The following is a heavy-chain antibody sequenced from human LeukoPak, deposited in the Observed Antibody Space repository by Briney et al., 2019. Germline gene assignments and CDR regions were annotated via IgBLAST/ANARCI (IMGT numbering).Heavy chain of an antibody. CDR3: ARDPGSAVVVPAALDYFDY. D-gene: IGHD2-2*01. V-gene: IGHV3-21*01. Sequence: GGSLRLSCAASGFTFSSYSMHWVRQAPGKGPEWVSSISSSSSYIYDADSVKGRFTISRDNAKNSLYLQMNSLRAEDTAAYYCARDPGSAVVVPAALDYFDYWGQGTLVTVSS. CDR1: GFTFSSYS. CDR2: ISSSSSYI. J-gene: IGHJ4*02.